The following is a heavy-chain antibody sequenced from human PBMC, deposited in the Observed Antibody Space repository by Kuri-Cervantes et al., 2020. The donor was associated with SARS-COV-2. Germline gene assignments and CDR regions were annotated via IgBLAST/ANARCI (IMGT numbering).Heavy chain of an antibody. CDR3: AKDGTGENYDAFDI. Sequence: GGSLRLSCAASGFTFSSYSMNWVRQAPGKGLEWVSAISGGGGSTYYADSVKGRFTISRDNSKNTLYLQMNSLRAEDTAVYYCAKDGTGENYDAFDIWGQGTMVTVSS. V-gene: IGHV3-23*01. CDR1: GFTFSSYS. J-gene: IGHJ3*02. CDR2: ISGGGGST. D-gene: IGHD7-27*01.